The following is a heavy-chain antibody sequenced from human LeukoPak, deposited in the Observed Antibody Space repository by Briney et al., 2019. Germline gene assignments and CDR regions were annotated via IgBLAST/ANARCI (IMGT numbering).Heavy chain of an antibody. CDR3: ITGAYYYYMDV. CDR2: IETKTDGGTT. CDR1: GFTFNNAW. D-gene: IGHD3-16*01. J-gene: IGHJ6*03. Sequence: GGSLRLSCAASGFTFNNAWMSWVRQAPGKGLEWVGRIETKTDGGTTDYAAPVKGRFTISRDDSKNMLYLQMNSLKIEDTAVYYCITGAYYYYMDVWGKGTTVTVSS. V-gene: IGHV3-15*04.